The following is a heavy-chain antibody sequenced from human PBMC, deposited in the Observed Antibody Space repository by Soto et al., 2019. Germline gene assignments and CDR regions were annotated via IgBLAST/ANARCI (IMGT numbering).Heavy chain of an antibody. V-gene: IGHV4-34*01. J-gene: IGHJ6*03. CDR3: ARAGVGHLGELSPQGMDV. Sequence: SETLSLTCAVYGGSFCGYYRSWIRQPPGKGLEWIGEINHSGSTNYNPSLKSRVTISVDTSKNQFSLKLSSVTAADTAVYYCARAGVGHLGELSPQGMDVWGKGTTVTVSS. CDR1: GGSFCGYY. D-gene: IGHD3-16*02. CDR2: INHSGST.